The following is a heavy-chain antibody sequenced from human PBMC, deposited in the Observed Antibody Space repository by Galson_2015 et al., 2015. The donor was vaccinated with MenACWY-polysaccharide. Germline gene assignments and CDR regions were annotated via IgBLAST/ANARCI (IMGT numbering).Heavy chain of an antibody. J-gene: IGHJ4*02. CDR3: AKGPIHYYGSGSHERLDY. CDR2: IRYDGSNK. V-gene: IGHV3-30*02. CDR1: GFTFSSYG. D-gene: IGHD3-10*01. Sequence: SLRLSCAASGFTFSSYGMHWVRQAPGKGLEWVAFIRYDGSNKYYADSVKGRFTISRDNSKNTLYLQMNSLRAEDTAVYYCAKGPIHYYGSGSHERLDYWGQGTLVTVSS.